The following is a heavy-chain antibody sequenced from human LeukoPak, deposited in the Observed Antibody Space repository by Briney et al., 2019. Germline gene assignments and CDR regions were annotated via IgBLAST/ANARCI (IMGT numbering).Heavy chain of an antibody. D-gene: IGHD3-22*01. CDR1: GYTFTSYG. Sequence: ASVKVSSKASGYTFTSYGISWVRQAPGQGLEWMGWISAYNGNTVTSTSTAYMEPRSLRSDDTAVYYCAREPYYYDSSGYYYFDYWGQGTLVTVSS. J-gene: IGHJ4*02. CDR3: AREPYYYDSSGYYYFDY. CDR2: ISAYNGN. V-gene: IGHV1-18*01.